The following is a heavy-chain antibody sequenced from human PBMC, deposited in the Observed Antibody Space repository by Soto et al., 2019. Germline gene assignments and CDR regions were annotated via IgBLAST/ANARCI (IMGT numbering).Heavy chain of an antibody. Sequence: SETLSLTCAVYGGSFSGYYWSWIRQPPGKGLEWIGEINHSGSTNYNPSLKSRVTISVDTSKNQFSLQLNSVTPEDTAVYYCAREVPYYDSSGYFSHFYGMDVWGQGTTVTVSS. CDR3: AREVPYYDSSGYFSHFYGMDV. CDR2: INHSGST. V-gene: IGHV4-34*01. D-gene: IGHD3-22*01. J-gene: IGHJ6*01. CDR1: GGSFSGYY.